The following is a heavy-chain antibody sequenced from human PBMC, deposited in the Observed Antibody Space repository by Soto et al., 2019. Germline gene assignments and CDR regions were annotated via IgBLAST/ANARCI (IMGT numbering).Heavy chain of an antibody. J-gene: IGHJ4*02. CDR2: IWYDGSNK. Sequence: QVQLVESGGGVVQPGRSLRLSCAASGFTFSSYGMHWVRQAPGKGLEWVAVIWYDGSNKYYADSVKGRFTISRDNSKNPLYLQMNSLRAEDTAVYYCARRSPAVAGTFDYWGQGTLVTVYS. CDR3: ARRSPAVAGTFDY. V-gene: IGHV3-33*01. D-gene: IGHD6-19*01. CDR1: GFTFSSYG.